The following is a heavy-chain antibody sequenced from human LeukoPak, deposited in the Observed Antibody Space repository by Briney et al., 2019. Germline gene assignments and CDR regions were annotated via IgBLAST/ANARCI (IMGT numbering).Heavy chain of an antibody. Sequence: PSETLSLTCTVSGGSISSSSYYWGWIRQPPGKGLEWIGSIYYSGSTYYNPSLKSRVTISVDTSKNQFSLKLSSVTAADTAVYYCASLRSHYSSPFDYWGQGTLVTVSS. D-gene: IGHD6-13*01. CDR3: ASLRSHYSSPFDY. CDR1: GGSISSSSYY. V-gene: IGHV4-39*07. CDR2: IYYSGST. J-gene: IGHJ4*02.